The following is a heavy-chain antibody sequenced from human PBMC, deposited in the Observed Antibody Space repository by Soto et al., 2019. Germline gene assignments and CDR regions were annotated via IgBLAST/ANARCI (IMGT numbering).Heavy chain of an antibody. Sequence: FSGYYWSWIRQPPGKGLEWMGIINPSGGSTSYAQKFQGRVTMTRDTSTSTVYMELSSLRSEDTAVYYCARGPRYYYDSSGYWTFDYWGQGTLVTVSS. CDR2: INPSGGST. CDR3: ARGPRYYYDSSGYWTFDY. J-gene: IGHJ4*02. V-gene: IGHV1-46*01. D-gene: IGHD3-22*01. CDR1: FSGYY.